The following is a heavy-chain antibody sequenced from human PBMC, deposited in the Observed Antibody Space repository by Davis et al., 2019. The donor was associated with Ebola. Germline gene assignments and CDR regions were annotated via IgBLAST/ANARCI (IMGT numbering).Heavy chain of an antibody. CDR2: ISHDGSNK. J-gene: IGHJ2*01. Sequence: PGGSLRLSCAASGFTFSSYAMHWVRQAPGKGLEWVAVISHDGSNKYYADSVKGRFTISRDNSKNTLYLQMNSLRAEDTAVYYCARAPAAYLYWYFDLWGRGTLVTVSS. CDR3: ARAPAAYLYWYFDL. D-gene: IGHD6-13*01. CDR1: GFTFSSYA. V-gene: IGHV3-30-3*01.